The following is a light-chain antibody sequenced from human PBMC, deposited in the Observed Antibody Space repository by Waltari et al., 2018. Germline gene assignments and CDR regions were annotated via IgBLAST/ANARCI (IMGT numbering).Light chain of an antibody. CDR1: QGISSH. Sequence: DIQLTQSPSFLSASDGDRVTITCRASQGISSHLVWYQQKPGKAPRLLIYTVSTLQSGVPSRFSGSGSGTEFTLTINSLQPEDSATYHCQQLATYPITFGQGTRVETK. J-gene: IGKJ5*01. CDR3: QQLATYPIT. CDR2: TVS. V-gene: IGKV1-9*01.